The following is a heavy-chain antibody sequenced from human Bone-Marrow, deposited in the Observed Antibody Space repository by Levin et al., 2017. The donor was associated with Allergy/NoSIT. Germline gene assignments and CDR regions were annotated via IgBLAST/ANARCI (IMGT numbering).Heavy chain of an antibody. Sequence: GGSLRLSCVGSGFSFSSYAVNWVRQAPGKGLEWVSYISSSGSYIYYADSVRGRFTISRDNARNSLYLEMNSLRDDDTAFYYCTREREAVLWNDRYGSQREVNWFDSWGQGALVTVSS. CDR1: GFSFSSYA. J-gene: IGHJ5*01. CDR2: ISSSGSYI. D-gene: IGHD1-1*01. V-gene: IGHV3-21*01. CDR3: TREREAVLWNDRYGSQREVNWFDS.